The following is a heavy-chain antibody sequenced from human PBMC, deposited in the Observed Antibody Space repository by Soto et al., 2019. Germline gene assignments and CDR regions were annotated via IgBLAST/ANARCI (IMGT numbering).Heavy chain of an antibody. CDR2: ISYDGSNK. CDR3: SKDSGSYAFRTYCFDY. J-gene: IGHJ4*02. D-gene: IGHD1-26*01. V-gene: IGHV3-30*18. CDR1: GFTFSIYG. Sequence: PGGSLRLSCAASGFTFSIYGMHWVRQAPGKGLEWVAVISYDGSNKYYAESVKGRFTISRDNSKNTLYLQMKSLRAEDTAVYYCSKDSGSYAFRTYCFDYWGQGTLVTVSS.